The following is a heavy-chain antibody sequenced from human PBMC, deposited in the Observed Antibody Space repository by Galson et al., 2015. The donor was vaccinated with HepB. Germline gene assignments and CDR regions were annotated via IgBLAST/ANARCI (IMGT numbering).Heavy chain of an antibody. V-gene: IGHV3-7*01. J-gene: IGHJ4*02. CDR3: ARDSCGGDCYSFVDY. CDR2: IKHDGSEK. Sequence: SLRLSCAASGFTFSSYWMSWVRQTPGKGLEWVANIKHDGSEKHYLDSVKGRFTISRDNAKNSLYLQMNSLRAEDTAVYYCARDSCGGDCYSFVDYWGQGTLVTVSS. CDR1: GFTFSSYW. D-gene: IGHD2-21*02.